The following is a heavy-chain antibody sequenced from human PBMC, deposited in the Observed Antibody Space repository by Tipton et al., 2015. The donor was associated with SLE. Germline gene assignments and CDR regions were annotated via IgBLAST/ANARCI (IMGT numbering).Heavy chain of an antibody. Sequence: TLSLTCTVSGDSVTSSTYFWGWIRQPPGKGLEWIGNVYYSGSTSYNPSLKRRVTLSVDTSKNQFSLKLSSVTAADTAVYYCAREPRPRGALKGAFDIWGQGTMVTVSS. J-gene: IGHJ3*02. CDR1: GDSVTSSTYF. CDR2: VYYSGST. CDR3: AREPRPRGALKGAFDI. V-gene: IGHV4-39*07.